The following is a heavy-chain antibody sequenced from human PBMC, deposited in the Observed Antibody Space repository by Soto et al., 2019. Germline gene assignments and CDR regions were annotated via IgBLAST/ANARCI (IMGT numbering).Heavy chain of an antibody. CDR3: ARVHRRDHHYAMDV. CDR1: GGTFSRYT. Sequence: GASVKVSCKASGGTFSRYTFTWVRQAPGQGLEWMGRIIPILDIPNYAQNFQGRVTITADKSTSTAYMELSRLKSDDTAVYYCARVHRRDHHYAMDVWGQGTTVTVSS. CDR2: IIPILDIP. D-gene: IGHD3-10*01. J-gene: IGHJ6*02. V-gene: IGHV1-69*02.